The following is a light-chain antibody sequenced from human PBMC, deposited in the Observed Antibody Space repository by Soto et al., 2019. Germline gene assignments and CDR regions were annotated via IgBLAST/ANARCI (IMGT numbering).Light chain of an antibody. CDR2: GAS. J-gene: IGKJ2*01. Sequence: ETVLTQSPGTLSLSPGERATLSCRASQSVSSSYLAWYQQKPGQAPRLPIYGASSRATGIPDRFSGSGSGTDFTLTISRLEPEDFAVYYCQQYGSSPRTFGQGTKLEIK. CDR3: QQYGSSPRT. V-gene: IGKV3-20*01. CDR1: QSVSSSY.